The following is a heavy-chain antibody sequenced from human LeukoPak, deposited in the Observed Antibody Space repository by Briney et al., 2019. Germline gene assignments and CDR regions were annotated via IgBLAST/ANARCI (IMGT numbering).Heavy chain of an antibody. J-gene: IGHJ5*02. CDR3: ASRYSSSWGSFDP. D-gene: IGHD6-13*01. V-gene: IGHV4-4*02. Sequence: SETLSLTCTVSGGSISSRDYYWSWVRQPPGKGLEWIGEIYHSGSTNYNPSLKSRVTISVDKSKNQFSLKLSSVTAAATAVYYCASRYSSSWGSFDPWGQGTLVTVSS. CDR1: GGSISSRDYY. CDR2: IYHSGST.